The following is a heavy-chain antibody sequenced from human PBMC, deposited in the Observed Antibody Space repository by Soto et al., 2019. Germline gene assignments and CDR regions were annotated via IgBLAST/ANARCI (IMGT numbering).Heavy chain of an antibody. D-gene: IGHD3-16*01. CDR3: SRVARGAWGVFDP. V-gene: IGHV3-74*01. CDR1: GFTFSSYW. J-gene: IGHJ5*02. Sequence: EVQLVESGGCLVQPGGSLRLSCAASGFTFSSYWMHWVRQAPGKGLEWVSRIDYDGGTTSYADSVKGRFTISRDNAKNTLYLQMSSLTAEDTAVYYCSRVARGAWGVFDPWGQGTLVTVSP. CDR2: IDYDGGTT.